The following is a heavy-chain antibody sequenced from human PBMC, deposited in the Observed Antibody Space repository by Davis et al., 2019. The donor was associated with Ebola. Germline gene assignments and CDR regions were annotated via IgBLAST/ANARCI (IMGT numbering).Heavy chain of an antibody. V-gene: IGHV3-48*02. CDR3: ARGGFLEWLPPYGYFDL. Sequence: GGSLRPSCAASGFTFSSYSMHWVRQAPGKGLEWVSYISSSSSTIYYADSVKGRFTISRDNAKNSLYLQMNSLRDEDTAVYYCARGGFLEWLPPYGYFDLWGRGTLVTVSS. D-gene: IGHD3-3*01. CDR1: GFTFSSYS. J-gene: IGHJ2*01. CDR2: ISSSSSTI.